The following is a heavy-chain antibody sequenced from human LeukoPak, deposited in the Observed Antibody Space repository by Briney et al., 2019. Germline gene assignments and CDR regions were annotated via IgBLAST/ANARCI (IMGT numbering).Heavy chain of an antibody. CDR2: INHSGST. J-gene: IGHJ4*02. D-gene: IGHD6-19*01. CDR3: ARGAGVAGTFYFDY. V-gene: IGHV4-34*01. Sequence: SETLSLTCAVYGGSFSGYYWSWIRQPPGKGLEWIGEINHSGSTNYNPSLKSRVTISVDTSKNQFSLKLSSVTAADTAVYYCARGAGVAGTFYFDYWGQGTLVTVSS. CDR1: GGSFSGYY.